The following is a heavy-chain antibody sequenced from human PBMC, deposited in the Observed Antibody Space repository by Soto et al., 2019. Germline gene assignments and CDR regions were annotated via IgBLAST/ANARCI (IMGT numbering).Heavy chain of an antibody. V-gene: IGHV3-9*01. CDR2: ISWNSSII. CDR1: GFTFDGYA. Sequence: EVQLVESGGGLVQPGRSLRLSCAASGFTFDGYAMHWVRRVPGKGLEWVSSISWNSSIIGYADSVKGRFTISRDNAKNSLYLQINSLRPEDTALYYCAKGGPDGFCSGGRCYFDYWGQGTLVTVSS. D-gene: IGHD2-15*01. CDR3: AKGGPDGFCSGGRCYFDY. J-gene: IGHJ4*02.